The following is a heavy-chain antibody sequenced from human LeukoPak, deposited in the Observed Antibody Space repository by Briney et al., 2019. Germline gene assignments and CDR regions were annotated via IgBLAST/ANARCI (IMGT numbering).Heavy chain of an antibody. D-gene: IGHD2-2*01. CDR1: GGSISSYY. CDR3: ARGVRYCSSTSCPYYYHYYMDV. J-gene: IGHJ6*03. CDR2: ICYIGST. Sequence: KPSDSLSLTCTVPGGSISSYYWSWIRQPPGKGLEWIGYICYIGSTNYNPSLKSRVTISVDTSKNQFSLKLSSVTAADTAVYYCARGVRYCSSTSCPYYYHYYMDVWGKGTPVTVSS. V-gene: IGHV4-59*07.